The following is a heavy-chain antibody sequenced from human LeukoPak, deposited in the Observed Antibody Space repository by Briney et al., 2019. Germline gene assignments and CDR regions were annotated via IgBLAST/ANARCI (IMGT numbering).Heavy chain of an antibody. Sequence: ASVKVSCKASGYTFTSYGISWVRQAPGQGLEWMGWISAYNGNTNYAQKLQGRVTMTTDTSTSTAYMELRSLRSDDTAVYYCARVAYDILTGYPMNYYFDYWXQGTLVTVSX. J-gene: IGHJ4*02. CDR2: ISAYNGNT. CDR3: ARVAYDILTGYPMNYYFDY. CDR1: GYTFTSYG. D-gene: IGHD3-9*01. V-gene: IGHV1-18*01.